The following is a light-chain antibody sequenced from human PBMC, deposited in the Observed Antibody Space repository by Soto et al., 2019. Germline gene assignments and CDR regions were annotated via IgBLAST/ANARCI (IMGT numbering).Light chain of an antibody. Sequence: QSALTPPPSASGCPGQSGGMSWTRGSGDVGGYNYVSRYQQHPGKAPKLMIYEVNKRPSGVPDRFSGSKSGNTASLTVSGLQAEDEADYYCSSYAGSSNVFGTGTKVTVL. CDR3: SSYAGSSNV. CDR2: EVN. J-gene: IGLJ1*01. CDR1: SGDVGGYNY. V-gene: IGLV2-8*01.